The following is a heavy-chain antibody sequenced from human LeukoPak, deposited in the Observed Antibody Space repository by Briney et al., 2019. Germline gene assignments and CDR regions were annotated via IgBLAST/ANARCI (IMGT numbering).Heavy chain of an antibody. CDR1: GFTFSSYS. D-gene: IGHD3-3*01. V-gene: IGHV3-21*01. Sequence: GGSLRLSCAASGFTFSSYSMNWVRQAPGEGLEWVSSISSSSSYIYYADSVKGRFTISRDNAKNSLYLQMNSLRAEDTAVYYCARDGRRGYDFWSSFDYWGQGTLVTVSS. J-gene: IGHJ4*02. CDR2: ISSSSSYI. CDR3: ARDGRRGYDFWSSFDY.